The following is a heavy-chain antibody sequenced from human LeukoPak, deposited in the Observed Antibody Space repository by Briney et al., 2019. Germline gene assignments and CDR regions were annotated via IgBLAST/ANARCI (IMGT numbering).Heavy chain of an antibody. CDR3: VRVRSAWYFDS. D-gene: IGHD6-19*01. V-gene: IGHV3-64*01. J-gene: IGHJ4*02. CDR2: INPNRGST. CDR1: GFTFSSFV. Sequence: GGSLRLSCAASGFTFSSFVMHWVRQAPGKGLEFVSGINPNRGSTYQANSVKDRFTISRDNSKNTLYLQMGSLRAEDMAVYYCVRVRSAWYFDSWGQGTLVTVSS.